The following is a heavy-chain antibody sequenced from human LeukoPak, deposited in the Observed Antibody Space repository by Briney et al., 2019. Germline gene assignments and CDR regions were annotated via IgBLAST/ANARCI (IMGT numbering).Heavy chain of an antibody. J-gene: IGHJ4*02. D-gene: IGHD1-14*01. Sequence: GGPLRLSCTASGLTFSTSGFNWVRQAPGKGLEWVASIGPTGSDRYHADLIKGRFTISRDNANNFLYLQMNSLRAEDTAVYYCATETNGRHYDYWGQGTLLTVSS. CDR2: IGPTGSDR. CDR3: ATETNGRHYDY. CDR1: GLTFSTSG. V-gene: IGHV3-21*06.